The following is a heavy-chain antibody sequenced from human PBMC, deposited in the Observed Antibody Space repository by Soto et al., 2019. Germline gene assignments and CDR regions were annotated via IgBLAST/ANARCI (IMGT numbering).Heavy chain of an antibody. D-gene: IGHD5-12*01. CDR1: GYTFTSYG. V-gene: IGHV1-18*01. CDR2: ISAYNGNT. CDR3: TTGAIGATMTPG. J-gene: IGHJ4*02. Sequence: QVQLVQSGAEVKKPGASVKVSCKASGYTFTSYGISWVRQAPGQGLEWMGWISAYNGNTNYAQKLQGRVTMTTDTTTTTAYTEQRSPRSHDTAVYHSTTGAIGATMTPGWGQGTLVTVSS.